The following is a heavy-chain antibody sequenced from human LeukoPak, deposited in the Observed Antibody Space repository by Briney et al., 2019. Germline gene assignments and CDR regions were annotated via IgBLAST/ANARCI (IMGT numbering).Heavy chain of an antibody. CDR1: GYTLTELS. CDR3: ARGGIAAAGDAFDI. D-gene: IGHD6-13*01. Sequence: ASVKVSCKVSGYTLTELSMHWVRQAPGKGLEWMGGFDPEDGETIYAQKFQGRVTITADESTSTAYMELSSLRSEDTAVYYCARGGIAAAGDAFDIWGQGTMVTVSS. V-gene: IGHV1-24*01. J-gene: IGHJ3*02. CDR2: FDPEDGET.